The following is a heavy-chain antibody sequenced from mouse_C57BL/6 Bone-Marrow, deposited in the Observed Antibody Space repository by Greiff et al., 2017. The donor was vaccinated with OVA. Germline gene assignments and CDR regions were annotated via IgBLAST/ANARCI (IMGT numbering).Heavy chain of an antibody. CDR1: GYTFTSYG. Sequence: QVQLQQSGAELARPGASVKLSCKASGYTFTSYGISWVKQRTGQGLEWIGEIYPRSGNTYYNEKFKGKATLTADKSSSTASMELRSLTSEDSAVYICARARDDHWYFDVCGTGTPVTASP. CDR3: ARARDDHWYFDV. CDR2: IYPRSGNT. V-gene: IGHV1-81*01. J-gene: IGHJ1*03.